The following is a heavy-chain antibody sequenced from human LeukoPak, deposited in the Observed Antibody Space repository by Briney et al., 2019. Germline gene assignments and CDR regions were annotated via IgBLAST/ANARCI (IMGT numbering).Heavy chain of an antibody. CDR1: GFIFSSYG. D-gene: IGHD5-18*01. CDR3: ARDRVDTAMVYFDY. Sequence: GGSLRLSCAASGFIFSSYGMHWVRQAPGKGLEWVAVIWYDGSSKYYADSVRGRFTISRDNSKNTLYLQMNSLRAEDTAVYYCARDRVDTAMVYFDYWGQGTLVTVSS. V-gene: IGHV3-33*01. CDR2: IWYDGSSK. J-gene: IGHJ4*02.